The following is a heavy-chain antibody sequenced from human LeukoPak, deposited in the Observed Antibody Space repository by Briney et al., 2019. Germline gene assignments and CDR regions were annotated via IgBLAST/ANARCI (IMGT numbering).Heavy chain of an antibody. CDR3: ARDWSSMATPPSNAFDI. CDR1: GGSISSSTYD. D-gene: IGHD5-24*01. V-gene: IGHV4-39*07. CDR2: IYYSGST. Sequence: SETLSLTCTVSGGSISSSTYDWGWIRQPPGKGLEGIGSIYYSGSTYYNPSLKSRVTIAVDRAKNQFSLKLSSVTAADTAVYYCARDWSSMATPPSNAFDIWGQGTMVTVSS. J-gene: IGHJ3*02.